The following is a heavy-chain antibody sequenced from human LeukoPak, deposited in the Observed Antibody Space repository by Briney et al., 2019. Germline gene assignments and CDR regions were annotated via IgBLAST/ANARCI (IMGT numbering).Heavy chain of an antibody. V-gene: IGHV3-7*01. CDR2: IKEDGSEK. D-gene: IGHD5-18*01. CDR3: CRRWLNYYYYGMDV. CDR1: EFTFSSHW. J-gene: IGHJ6*02. Sequence: GGSLRLSRAASEFTFSSHWMSWVRQAPGKGLEWVANIKEDGSEKYYVDSVKGRFTISRDNAKNSLYLQMNSLRAEDTAVYYCCRRWLNYYYYGMDVWGQGTTVTVSS.